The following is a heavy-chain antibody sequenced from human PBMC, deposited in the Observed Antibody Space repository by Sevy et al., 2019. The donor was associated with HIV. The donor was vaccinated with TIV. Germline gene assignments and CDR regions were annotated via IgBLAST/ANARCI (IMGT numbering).Heavy chain of an antibody. J-gene: IGHJ1*01. CDR3: ARDQDIVVVTAYSAEYFQH. CDR1: GYTFTSYG. CDR2: ISAYNGNT. D-gene: IGHD2-21*02. V-gene: IGHV1-18*01. Sequence: ASVKVSCKASGYTFTSYGISWVRQAPGQGLEWMGWISAYNGNTNYAQKLQGRVTMTTDTSTSTAYMELRSLRSDDTAVYYCARDQDIVVVTAYSAEYFQHWGQGTLVTVSS.